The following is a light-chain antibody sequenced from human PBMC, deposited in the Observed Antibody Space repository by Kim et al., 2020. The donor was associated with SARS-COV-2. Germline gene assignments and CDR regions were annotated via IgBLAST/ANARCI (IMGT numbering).Light chain of an antibody. J-gene: IGLJ3*02. CDR3: ATWDDSLNGYWV. V-gene: IGLV1-44*01. CDR2: SNN. CDR1: SSNIGSNT. Sequence: QSVLTQPPSASGTPGQRVTISCSGSSSNIGSNTVNCYQQLPGTAPKLLIYSNNQRPSGVPDRFSGSRSGTSASLAISGLQSEDEADYYCATWDDSLNGYWVFGGGTQLTVL.